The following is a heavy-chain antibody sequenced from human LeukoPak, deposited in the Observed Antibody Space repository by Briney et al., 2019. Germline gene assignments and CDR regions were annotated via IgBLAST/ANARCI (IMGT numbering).Heavy chain of an antibody. D-gene: IGHD6-19*01. CDR3: ARSSGWYHRGPDYYYYYMDV. V-gene: IGHV3-7*01. Sequence: GGSLRLSCAVSGFTFSNYWMSWVRQAPGKGLEWVANIKKDGSEKYYVDSVEGRFTISRDNAKNSLYLQMNSLRAEDTAVYYCARSSGWYHRGPDYYYYYMDVWGKGTTVTVS. J-gene: IGHJ6*03. CDR1: GFTFSNYW. CDR2: IKKDGSEK.